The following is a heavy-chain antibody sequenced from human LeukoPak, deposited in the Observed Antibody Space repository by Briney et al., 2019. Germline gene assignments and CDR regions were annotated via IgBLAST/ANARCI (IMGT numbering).Heavy chain of an antibody. V-gene: IGHV3-30*04. Sequence: GGSLRLSCAAYGFTFSSYAMRWVRQAPGKGLEWVAVISYDGSNKYYADSVKGRFTISRDNSKNTLYLQMNSLRAEDTAVYYCARDKSYDYVWGSYREAYYGMDVRGQGTTVTVSS. J-gene: IGHJ6*02. CDR1: GFTFSSYA. CDR3: ARDKSYDYVWGSYREAYYGMDV. CDR2: ISYDGSNK. D-gene: IGHD3-16*02.